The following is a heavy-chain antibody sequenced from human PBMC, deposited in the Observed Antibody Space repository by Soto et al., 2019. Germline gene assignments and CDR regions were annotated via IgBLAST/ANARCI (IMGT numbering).Heavy chain of an antibody. CDR1: GWTFSDYY. J-gene: IGHJ4*02. V-gene: IGHV3-11*01. D-gene: IGHD3-10*01. CDR3: ARGRGYYGSGSYFNSPLFDY. Sequence: GGSLRLSCAASGWTFSDYYMSWIRQAPGKGLEWVAYISSSGSTIYYADSVKGRFTISRANAKNSLYLPMNSLRAEDTAVYYCARGRGYYGSGSYFNSPLFDYWGQGTLVTVSS. CDR2: ISSSGSTI.